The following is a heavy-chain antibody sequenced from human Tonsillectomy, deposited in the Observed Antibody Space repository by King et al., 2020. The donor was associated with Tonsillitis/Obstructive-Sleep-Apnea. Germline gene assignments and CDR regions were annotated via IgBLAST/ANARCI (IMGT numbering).Heavy chain of an antibody. V-gene: IGHV6-1*01. Sequence: QVQLQQSGPGLVKPSQTLSLTCAISGDSVSSNSAAWNWIRQSPSRVLECLGRTYYRSNWCNDYAVSLKSRITITPDTSKNQFSLQLNSVTPEDTAVYYCAGAAPSELAHDAFDIWGQGTMVTVSS. CDR1: GDSVSSNSAA. CDR3: AGAAPSELAHDAFDI. CDR2: TYYRSNWCN. J-gene: IGHJ3*02. D-gene: IGHD6-6*01.